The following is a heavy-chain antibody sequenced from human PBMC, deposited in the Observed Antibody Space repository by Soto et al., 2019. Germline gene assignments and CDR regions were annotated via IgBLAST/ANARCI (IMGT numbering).Heavy chain of an antibody. CDR1: GFTFSSFW. Sequence: EVQLVESGGGLVQPGGSLRLSCAVSGFTFSSFWMHWVRQAPGEGLVWVSRINTDGSSTSHADSVKGRFTISRDNAKNTLYLQMNSLRVEDTAMYYCAKRGVATFGLSYWGQGTLVTVSS. J-gene: IGHJ4*02. CDR3: AKRGVATFGLSY. V-gene: IGHV3-74*01. D-gene: IGHD3-10*01. CDR2: INTDGSST.